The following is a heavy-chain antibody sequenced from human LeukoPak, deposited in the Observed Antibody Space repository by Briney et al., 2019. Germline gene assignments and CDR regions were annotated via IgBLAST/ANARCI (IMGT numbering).Heavy chain of an antibody. V-gene: IGHV7-4-1*02. CDR1: GYTFTSYA. J-gene: IGHJ5*02. CDR2: INTNTGNP. Sequence: ASVKVSCKASGYTFTSYAMNWVRQAPGQGLEWMGWINTNTGNPTYAQGFTGRFVFSLDTSVSTAYLQISSLKAEDTAVYYCARYERGQDYGDYPNWFDPWGQGTLVTVSS. D-gene: IGHD4-17*01. CDR3: ARYERGQDYGDYPNWFDP.